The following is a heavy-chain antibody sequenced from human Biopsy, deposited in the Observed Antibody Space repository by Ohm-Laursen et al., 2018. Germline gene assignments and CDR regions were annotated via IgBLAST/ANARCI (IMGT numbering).Heavy chain of an antibody. J-gene: IGHJ6*02. CDR3: ARATNSTGWPYYYFYGMDV. CDR1: GGSISSDY. CDR2: IYYSGST. D-gene: IGHD2/OR15-2a*01. V-gene: IGHV4-59*01. Sequence: GTLSLTCTVSGGSISSDYWSWIRQTPGKGLVGIGYIYYSGSTNYNPSLKSRVTISVDTSKNQLSLRLNSVTAADTAVYYCARATNSTGWPYYYFYGMDVWGQGTTVTVSS.